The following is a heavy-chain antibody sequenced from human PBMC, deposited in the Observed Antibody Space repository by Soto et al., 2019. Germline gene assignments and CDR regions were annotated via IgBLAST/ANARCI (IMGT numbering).Heavy chain of an antibody. D-gene: IGHD6-13*01. Sequence: GESLKISSAASGFTFSDHYMDWVRQAPGKGLEWVGRTRNKANSYTTEYAASVKGRFTISRDDSKNSLYLQMNSLKTEDTAVYYCAREVGAAADYFFDYWGQGTLVTVSS. CDR2: TRNKANSYTT. J-gene: IGHJ4*02. V-gene: IGHV3-72*01. CDR3: AREVGAAADYFFDY. CDR1: GFTFSDHY.